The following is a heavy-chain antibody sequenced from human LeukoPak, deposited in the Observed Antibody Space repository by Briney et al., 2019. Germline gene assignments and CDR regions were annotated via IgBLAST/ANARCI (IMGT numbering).Heavy chain of an antibody. Sequence: HAGGSLRLSCAASGFTFSSYWMHWVRQAPGKGLVWVSRINSDGSSTSHADSVKGRLTISRDSAKNTLYLQMNSLRAEDTAMYYCARGGYFYDDSGYARFDYWGQGTLVTVSS. CDR2: INSDGSST. J-gene: IGHJ4*02. V-gene: IGHV3-74*01. D-gene: IGHD3-22*01. CDR1: GFTFSSYW. CDR3: ARGGYFYDDSGYARFDY.